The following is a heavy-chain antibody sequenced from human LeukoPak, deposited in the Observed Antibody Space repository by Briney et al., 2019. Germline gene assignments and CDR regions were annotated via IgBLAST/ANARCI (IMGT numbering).Heavy chain of an antibody. CDR2: INPSGGST. CDR1: GYTFTSYY. D-gene: IGHD5-18*01. J-gene: IGHJ4*02. CDR3: ARAHVDTAMGDY. V-gene: IGHV1-46*01. Sequence: ASVKVSCKASGYTFTSYYKHWVRQAPGQGLEWMGIINPSGGSTSYAQKFQGRVTMTRDTSTSTVYMELSSLRSEDTAVYYCARAHVDTAMGDYWGQGTLVTVSS.